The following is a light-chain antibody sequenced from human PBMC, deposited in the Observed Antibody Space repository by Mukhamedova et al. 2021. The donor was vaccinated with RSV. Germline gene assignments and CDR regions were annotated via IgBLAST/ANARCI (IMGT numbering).Light chain of an antibody. CDR1: NIGSKN. V-gene: IGLV3-9*01. J-gene: IGLJ2*01. CDR3: QVWDSSTVV. Sequence: STWGGSNIGSKNVHWYQQKPGQAPVVVIHRDSNRPSGIPERFSGSNSGNTATLTISGAQAGDEPDYYCQVWDSSTVVFGGGTKLTVL. CDR2: RDS.